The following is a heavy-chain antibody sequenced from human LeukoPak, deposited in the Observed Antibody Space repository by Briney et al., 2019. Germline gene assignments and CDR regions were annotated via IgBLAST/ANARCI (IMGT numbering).Heavy chain of an antibody. CDR1: GFTFSSYG. CDR3: AKASARYCSSTSCHRLDAFDI. D-gene: IGHD2-2*01. Sequence: PGGSLRLSCAASGFTFSSYGMHWVRQAPGKWLEWVAFIRYDGSNTYYADSVKGRFTISRDNSKNTLYLQMNSLRAEDTAVYYCAKASARYCSSTSCHRLDAFDIWGQGTVVTVSS. J-gene: IGHJ3*02. V-gene: IGHV3-30*02. CDR2: IRYDGSNT.